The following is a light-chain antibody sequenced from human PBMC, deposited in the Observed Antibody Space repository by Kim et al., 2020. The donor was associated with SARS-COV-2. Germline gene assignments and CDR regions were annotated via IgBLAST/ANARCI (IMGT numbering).Light chain of an antibody. CDR2: GAS. CDR1: QSGSNN. CDR3: HQYNDWPLT. Sequence: VAPGERATLSCRASQSGSNNLAWYQQKAGQAPRLLIYGASTRAPGIAATFSGSGSGTEFTLTISGLRSEDFAVYYCHQYNDWPLTFGGGTKVDIK. V-gene: IGKV3-15*01. J-gene: IGKJ4*01.